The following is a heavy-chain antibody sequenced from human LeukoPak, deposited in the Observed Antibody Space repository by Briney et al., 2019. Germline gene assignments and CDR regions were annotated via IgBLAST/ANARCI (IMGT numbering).Heavy chain of an antibody. CDR2: IYYSGST. D-gene: IGHD3-22*01. CDR1: GGSISSYY. Sequence: SETLSLTCTVSGGSISSYYWSWIRQPPGKGLEWIGYIYYSGSTNYNPSLKSRVTISVDTSKNQFSLKLSSVTAADTVVYYCARGAYYYDSSGYYYGRYFDLWGVAPWSLSPQ. V-gene: IGHV4-59*01. J-gene: IGHJ2*01. CDR3: ARGAYYYDSSGYYYGRYFDL.